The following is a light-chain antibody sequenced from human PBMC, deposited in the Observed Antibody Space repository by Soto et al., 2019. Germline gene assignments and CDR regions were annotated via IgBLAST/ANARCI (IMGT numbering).Light chain of an antibody. CDR2: GSS. CDR3: QSYDSSMSGLL. CDR1: SSNIGAGYD. V-gene: IGLV1-40*01. Sequence: QAVLTQPPSVSGAPGQRVTISCTGSSSNIGAGYDVHWYQWLPGTDPKLLIYGSSYRPSGFPDRFSGSKSGTSASLASTGLQDEDEADYLCQSYDSSMSGLLFGGGTKVTVL. J-gene: IGLJ2*01.